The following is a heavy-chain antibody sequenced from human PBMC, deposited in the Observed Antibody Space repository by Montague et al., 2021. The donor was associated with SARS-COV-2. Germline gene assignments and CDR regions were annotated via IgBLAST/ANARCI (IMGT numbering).Heavy chain of an antibody. CDR2: ISYGGTA. Sequence: SETLSLTCAVSGVSITSTNWWSLVRQPPGKGLEWIGEISYGGTATYNPSLKSRATISMDRSRNLFSLKLSSVTAADTAIYDCAGKVLTVPADYWGQGTLVTVS. D-gene: IGHD4-11*01. J-gene: IGHJ4*02. CDR1: GVSITSTNW. CDR3: AGKVLTVPADY. V-gene: IGHV4-4*02.